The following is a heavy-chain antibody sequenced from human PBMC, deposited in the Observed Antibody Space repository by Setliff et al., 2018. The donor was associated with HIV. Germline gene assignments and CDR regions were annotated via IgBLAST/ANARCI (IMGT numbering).Heavy chain of an antibody. CDR1: GGSISSHY. CDR2: IYYNGNT. CDR3: MSEYKSGC. D-gene: IGHD6-19*01. J-gene: IGHJ4*02. V-gene: IGHV4-59*11. Sequence: PSETLSLTCTVSGGSISSHYWSWIRLPPGKGLEWIGTIYYNGNTNYNPSLKGRFTISRDNAENSLSLQMNSLRAEDTALYYCMSEYKSGCWGQGTLVTVSS.